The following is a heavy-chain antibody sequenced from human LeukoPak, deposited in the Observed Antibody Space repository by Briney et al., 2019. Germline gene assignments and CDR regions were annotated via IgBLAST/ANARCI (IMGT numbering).Heavy chain of an antibody. CDR3: ARDAGSYSYGENKLDY. V-gene: IGHV1-46*01. CDR1: GYTFTSYY. J-gene: IGHJ4*02. Sequence: ASVKVSCTASGYTFTSYYMHWVRQAPGQGLEWMGIINPSGGSTSYAQKFQGRVTMTRDTSTSTVYMELSSLRSEDTAVYYCARDAGSYSYGENKLDYWGQGTLVTVSS. CDR2: INPSGGST. D-gene: IGHD5-18*01.